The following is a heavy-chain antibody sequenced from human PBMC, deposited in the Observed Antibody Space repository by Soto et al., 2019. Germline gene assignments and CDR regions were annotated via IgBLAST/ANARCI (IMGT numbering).Heavy chain of an antibody. D-gene: IGHD3-22*01. V-gene: IGHV4-59*01. CDR3: ERIGSYYDSSGNPYFDY. CDR2: IYYSGST. CDR1: GGSSSSYY. J-gene: IGHJ4*02. Sequence: TVSLTCTGSGGSSSSYYWSWIRQPPGKGLEWIGYIYYSGSTNYNPSLKSRVTISVDTSKNQFSLKPSSVTAADTAVYYCERIGSYYDSSGNPYFDYWGQGTLVTVSS.